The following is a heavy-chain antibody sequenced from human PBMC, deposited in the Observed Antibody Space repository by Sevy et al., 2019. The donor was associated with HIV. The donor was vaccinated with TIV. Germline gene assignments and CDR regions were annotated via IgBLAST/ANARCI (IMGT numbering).Heavy chain of an antibody. V-gene: IGHV3-21*01. CDR1: GFTFSVYS. D-gene: IGHD3-22*01. CDR2: ISSSFYI. Sequence: GGSLRLSCAASGFTFSVYSMNRVRQAPGKGLEWVSSISSSFYINYADSVKGRFTISRDNAKNSLYLQMSSLRADDTAVYYCVQEIGAKNHVWDQGTTVTVSS. CDR3: VQEIGAKNHV. J-gene: IGHJ6*02.